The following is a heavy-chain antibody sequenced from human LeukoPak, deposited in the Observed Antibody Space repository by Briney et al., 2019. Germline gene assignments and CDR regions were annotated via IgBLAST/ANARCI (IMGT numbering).Heavy chain of an antibody. CDR2: ISPSGTTI. J-gene: IGHJ4*02. D-gene: IGHD4-11*01. V-gene: IGHV3-48*03. CDR3: ATKLPNTVYFNY. CDR1: GFTFTSYE. Sequence: GGSLRLSCAASGFTFTSYEMNWVRQAPGKGLEWISFISPSGTTIYYADSVKGRLTISRDNAKNSLYLQMNSLRAEDTAVYYCATKLPNTVYFNYWGQGTLVTVSS.